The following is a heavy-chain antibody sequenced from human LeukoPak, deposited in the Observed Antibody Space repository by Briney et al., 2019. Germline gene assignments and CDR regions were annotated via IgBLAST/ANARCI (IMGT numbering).Heavy chain of an antibody. Sequence: PGGSLRLSCAASGFTFTTYAMRWVRQAPGRGLEWVSAISGNGTYIYYADSVRGRFTVSRDNSKNTLYLQVNSLRGEDTAVYYCAKAVPSGRSFDYWAQGTLVTVSS. V-gene: IGHV3-23*01. CDR3: AKAVPSGRSFDY. CDR2: ISGNGTYI. CDR1: GFTFTTYA. D-gene: IGHD6-19*01. J-gene: IGHJ4*02.